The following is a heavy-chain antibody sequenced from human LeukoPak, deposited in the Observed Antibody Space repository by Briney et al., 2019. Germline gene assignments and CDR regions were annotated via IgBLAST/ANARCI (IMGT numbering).Heavy chain of an antibody. J-gene: IGHJ6*02. V-gene: IGHV3-30*02. CDR1: RFSFSNSD. CDR2: IRYDGSNK. CDR3: VKEIRRNYFYGMDV. Sequence: PGGSLRLSCAASRFSFSNSDMHWVRQAPGKGLEWVAFIRYDGSNKYYEGSVKGRLTISRDNAKNTLFLRMYSLRPEDTAVYYCVKEIRRNYFYGMDVWGQGTSVTVSS.